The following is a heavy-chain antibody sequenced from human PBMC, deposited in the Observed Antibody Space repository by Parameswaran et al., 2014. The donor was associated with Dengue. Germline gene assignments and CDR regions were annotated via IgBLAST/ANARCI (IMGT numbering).Heavy chain of an antibody. CDR2: IKSKTDGGTT. CDR3: TTDLWFRELSEGY. Sequence: VRQAPGKGLEWVGRIKSKTDGGTTDYAAPVKGRFTISRDDSKNTLYLQMNSLKTEDTAVYYCTTDLWFRELSEGYWGQGTLVTVSS. D-gene: IGHD3-10*01. V-gene: IGHV3-15*01. J-gene: IGHJ4*02.